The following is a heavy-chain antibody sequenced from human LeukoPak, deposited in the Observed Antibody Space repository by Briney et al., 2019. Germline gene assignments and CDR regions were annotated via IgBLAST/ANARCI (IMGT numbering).Heavy chain of an antibody. D-gene: IGHD2-2*01. CDR1: GYSFTSYW. CDR3: ARQYCSSTSCYYFDY. Sequence: GESLKISCKGSGYSFTSYWIGWVRQMPGKGLEWMGIIYPGDSDTRYSPSFQGQVTISADKSISTAYLQWSSPKASDTAMYYCARQYCSSTSCYYFDYWGQGTLVTVSS. CDR2: IYPGDSDT. J-gene: IGHJ4*02. V-gene: IGHV5-51*01.